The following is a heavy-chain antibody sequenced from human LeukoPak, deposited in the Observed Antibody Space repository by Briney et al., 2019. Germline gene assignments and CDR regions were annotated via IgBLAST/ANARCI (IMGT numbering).Heavy chain of an antibody. V-gene: IGHV4-59*01. CDR2: IYYSGST. J-gene: IGHJ6*02. Sequence: SETLSLTCTVSGGSISSYYWSWIRQPPGKGLEWIGYIYYSGSTNYNPSLKSRVTISVDTSKNQFSLKLSSVTAADTAVYYCASDRMGGSKYYYYGMDVWGQGTTVTVSS. CDR1: GGSISSYY. D-gene: IGHD3-16*01. CDR3: ASDRMGGSKYYYYGMDV.